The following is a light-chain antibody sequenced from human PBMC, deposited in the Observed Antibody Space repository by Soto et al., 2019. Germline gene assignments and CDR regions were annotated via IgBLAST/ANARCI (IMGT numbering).Light chain of an antibody. CDR1: QGISNW. CDR3: QQYNSYSQT. Sequence: DIQMTQSPSTLSASIGDRVTIACGASQGISNWLAWYQQKPGKAPKLLIFHASSLEGGVPSRFSGSGSGTEFTLTISSLQPDDFATYYCQQYNSYSQTFGQGTKVDIK. CDR2: HAS. J-gene: IGKJ1*01. V-gene: IGKV1-5*01.